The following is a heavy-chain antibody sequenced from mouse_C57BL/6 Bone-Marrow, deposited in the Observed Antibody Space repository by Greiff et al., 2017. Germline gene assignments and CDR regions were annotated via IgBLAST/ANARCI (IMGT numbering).Heavy chain of an antibody. CDR1: GFTFTDYY. V-gene: IGHV7-3*01. D-gene: IGHD2-4*01. J-gene: IGHJ4*01. Sequence: EVQRVESGGGLVQPGGSLSLSCAASGFTFTDYYMSWVRQPPGKALEWLGFIRNKANGYTTEYSASVKGRFTISRDNSQSILYLQMNALRAEDSATYYCARGYYDIRRGFYYAMDYWGQGTSVTVSS. CDR3: ARGYYDIRRGFYYAMDY. CDR2: IRNKANGYTT.